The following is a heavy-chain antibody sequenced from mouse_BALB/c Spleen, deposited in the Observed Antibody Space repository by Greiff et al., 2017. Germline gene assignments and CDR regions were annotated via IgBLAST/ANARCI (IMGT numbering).Heavy chain of an antibody. D-gene: IGHD4-1*01. V-gene: IGHV1-69*02. CDR1: GYTFTSYW. CDR2: IDPSDSYT. J-gene: IGHJ3*01. Sequence: QVQLKQPGAELVKPGASVKLSCKASGYTFTSYWMHWVKQRPGQGLEWIGEIDPSDSYTNYNQKFKGKATLTVDKSSSTAYMQLSSLTSEDSAVYYCARGRTGSGFAYWGQGTLVTVSA. CDR3: ARGRTGSGFAY.